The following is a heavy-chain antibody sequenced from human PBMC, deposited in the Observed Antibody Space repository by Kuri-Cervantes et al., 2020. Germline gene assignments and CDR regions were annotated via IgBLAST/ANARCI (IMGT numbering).Heavy chain of an antibody. CDR3: ARGYCTSTTCYELDV. V-gene: IGHV5-51*01. CDR1: GYSFTNYW. Sequence: KVSCKASGYSFTNYWIGWVRQMPGKGLELMGIIYPPDSDTRYSPSFQGQVIISADRSINTAYLQWSSLKASDTAMYYCARGYCTSTTCYELDVWGKGTTVTVSS. D-gene: IGHD2-2*01. CDR2: IYPPDSDT. J-gene: IGHJ6*04.